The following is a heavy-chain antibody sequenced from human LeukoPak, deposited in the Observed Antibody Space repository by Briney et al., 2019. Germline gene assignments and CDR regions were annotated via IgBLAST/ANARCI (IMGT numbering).Heavy chain of an antibody. CDR3: ARHSGVAGYCSSTSCRVYNWFDP. CDR2: IYTSGST. D-gene: IGHD2-2*01. J-gene: IGHJ5*02. CDR1: GGSISSYY. Sequence: SETLSLTCTVYGGSISSYYWSWIRRPPGKGLEWIGYIYTSGSTNYNPSLKSRVTISVDTSKNQFSLKLSSVTAADTAVYYCARHSGVAGYCSSTSCRVYNWFDPWGQGTLVTVSS. V-gene: IGHV4-4*09.